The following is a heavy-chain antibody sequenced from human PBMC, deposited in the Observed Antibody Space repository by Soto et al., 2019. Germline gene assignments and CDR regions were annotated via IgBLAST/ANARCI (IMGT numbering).Heavy chain of an antibody. CDR1: GYTFTRYD. CDR3: ARGGLRVRGVTDY. CDR2: MNPNSGNT. V-gene: IGHV1-8*01. Sequence: ASVKGSCKASGYTFTRYDVNWVRQATGQGLEWMGWMNPNSGNTGYAQKFQGRVTMTRNTSISTAYMELSSLRSEDTAVYYCARGGLRVRGVTDYWGQGTLVTVSS. J-gene: IGHJ4*02. D-gene: IGHD3-10*01.